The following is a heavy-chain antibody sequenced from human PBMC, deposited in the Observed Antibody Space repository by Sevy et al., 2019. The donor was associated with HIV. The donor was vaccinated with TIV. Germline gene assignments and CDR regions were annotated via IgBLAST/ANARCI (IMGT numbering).Heavy chain of an antibody. CDR2: ISSSSSTI. J-gene: IGHJ2*01. Sequence: GGSLRLSCVASGFTFSSYSMNWVRQAPGKGLEWVSYISSSSSTIYYADSVKGRFTISRDNAKNSLYLQMNSLRDEDTAVYYCARMYYYDSSGPGPGYFDLWGRGTLVTVSS. CDR1: GFTFSSYS. D-gene: IGHD3-22*01. CDR3: ARMYYYDSSGPGPGYFDL. V-gene: IGHV3-48*02.